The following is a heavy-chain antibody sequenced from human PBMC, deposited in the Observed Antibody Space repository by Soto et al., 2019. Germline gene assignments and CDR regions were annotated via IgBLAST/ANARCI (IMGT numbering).Heavy chain of an antibody. Sequence: EVQLLESGGGLVQPGGSLRLSCVGSGFILSSYPMSWVRQAPGKGLEWVSGISDGGDRTYYADSVKRRFTISRDDSKNTLFLPTNSLRDEDTAVYYCARKDISSSLFSDYRYGMDIWGQGTTVTVSS. V-gene: IGHV3-23*01. CDR3: ARKDISSSLFSDYRYGMDI. J-gene: IGHJ6*02. D-gene: IGHD6-6*01. CDR2: ISDGGDRT. CDR1: GFILSSYP.